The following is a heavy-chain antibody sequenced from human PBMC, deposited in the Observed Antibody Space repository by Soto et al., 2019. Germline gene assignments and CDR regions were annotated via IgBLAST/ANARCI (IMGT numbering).Heavy chain of an antibody. CDR3: AREAIRGVTVGY. D-gene: IGHD3-10*01. CDR2: INVGKGNT. CDR1: GYSFRTYI. J-gene: IGHJ4*02. Sequence: ASVKVSCKTSGYSFRTYILYWVRQAPGQRLEWMGWINVGKGNTKYSEKFQDRVTITRDKSASTAYMELSSLRSEDTAVYYCAREAIRGVTVGYWGQGTLVTVSS. V-gene: IGHV1-3*01.